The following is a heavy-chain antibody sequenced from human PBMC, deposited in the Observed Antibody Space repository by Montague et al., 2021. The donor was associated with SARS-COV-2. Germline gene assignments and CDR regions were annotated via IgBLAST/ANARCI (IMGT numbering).Heavy chain of an antibody. V-gene: IGHV4-34*01. J-gene: IGHJ6*03. D-gene: IGHD3-10*01. CDR3: ARLGDGVVPSPILGVGPYYSYYCMDV. CDR2: INHGGST. CDR1: GTSFSGYY. Sequence: SETLSLTCAVHGTSFSGYYWNWIRQPPGKGLEWIGEINHGGSTKYSPSPKSRLTISADTSKNQFSLKLTSVAAADTAVYYCARLGDGVVPSPILGVGPYYSYYCMDVWGKGTTVTVSS.